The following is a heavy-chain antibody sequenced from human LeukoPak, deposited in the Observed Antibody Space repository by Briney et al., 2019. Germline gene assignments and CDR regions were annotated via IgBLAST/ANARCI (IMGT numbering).Heavy chain of an antibody. D-gene: IGHD2-21*02. CDR3: ATRRLDSVVTAILPSDAFDI. J-gene: IGHJ3*02. CDR2: ISGSGGST. Sequence: PGGSLRLSCAASGFTFSSYAMSWVRQAPGKGLEWVSAISGSGGSTYYADSVKGRFTISRDNSKNTLYLQMNSLRAEDTAVYYCATRRLDSVVTAILPSDAFDIWGQGTMVTVSS. V-gene: IGHV3-23*01. CDR1: GFTFSSYA.